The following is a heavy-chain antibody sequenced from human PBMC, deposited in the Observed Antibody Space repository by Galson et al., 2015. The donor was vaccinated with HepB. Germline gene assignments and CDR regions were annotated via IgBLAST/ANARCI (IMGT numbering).Heavy chain of an antibody. V-gene: IGHV1-8*01. CDR2: MNPNSGNT. CDR3: ARGRGDYYYYGMDV. D-gene: IGHD3-10*01. CDR1: GYTFTSYD. J-gene: IGHJ6*02. Sequence: SVKVSCKASGYTFTSYDINWVRQATGQELEWMGWMNPNSGNTGYAQKFQGRVTMTRNTSISTAYMELSSLRSEDTAVYYCARGRGDYYYYGMDVWGQGTTVTVSS.